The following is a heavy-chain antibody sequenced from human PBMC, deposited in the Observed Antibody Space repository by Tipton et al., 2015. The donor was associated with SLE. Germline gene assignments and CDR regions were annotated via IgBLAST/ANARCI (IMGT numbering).Heavy chain of an antibody. CDR3: ARGGCSGGSGGSCYPYYYGMDV. V-gene: IGHV4-39*07. D-gene: IGHD2-15*01. CDR2: IYYSGST. J-gene: IGHJ6*02. CDR1: VGSISSSIYY. Sequence: TLSLTCTVSVGSISSSIYYWGWIRQAPGKGLESIGNIYYSGSTYYNPSLKSRVTISVDTSKNQFSLKLSAVTAADTAVYYCARGGCSGGSGGSCYPYYYGMDVWGQGTTVTVSS.